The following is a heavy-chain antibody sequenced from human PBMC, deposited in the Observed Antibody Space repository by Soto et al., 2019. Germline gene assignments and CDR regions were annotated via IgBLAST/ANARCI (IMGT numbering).Heavy chain of an antibody. Sequence: PSETRSLTCSVAGGSIIIDYWSWIRKPPGKGLEWIGYIAYSGDTYYNPSLRSRATISADASENKFSLTLRSVTAADTAVYFCARDFERPAIAPWGQGTSVTVSS. J-gene: IGHJ5*02. CDR3: ARDFERPAIAP. V-gene: IGHV4-59*12. CDR1: GGSIIIDY. CDR2: IAYSGDT. D-gene: IGHD3-9*01.